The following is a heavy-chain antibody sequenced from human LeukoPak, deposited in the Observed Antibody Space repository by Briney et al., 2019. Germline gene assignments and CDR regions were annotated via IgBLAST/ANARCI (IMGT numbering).Heavy chain of an antibody. CDR1: GFNFRRFW. J-gene: IGHJ4*02. D-gene: IGHD3-3*01. V-gene: IGHV3-7*03. Sequence: GGSLRLPCAVSGFNFRRFWMSWLRQAPGKGLKWVTTVKEDGSGTFSVDSLQGRFTISRANAKRSLYLQLSRLRAEDTARYYCVRIRRLYYVIFDYWGQGALVTVSS. CDR3: VRIRRLYYVIFDY. CDR2: VKEDGSGT.